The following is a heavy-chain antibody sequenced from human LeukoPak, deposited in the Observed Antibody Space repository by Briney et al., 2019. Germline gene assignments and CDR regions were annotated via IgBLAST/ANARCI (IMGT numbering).Heavy chain of an antibody. CDR1: GFTFSTYG. D-gene: IGHD3-10*01. CDR2: IWYDGSYK. Sequence: GGSLSLSCAASGFTFSTYGMHWVRQAPGKGLEWVAVIWYDGSYKYYADSVKGRFTISRDNSKNTLYLQMNSLRAEDTALYYCARDIWGGSGTRQIWGQGPLVTVSS. J-gene: IGHJ4*02. V-gene: IGHV3-33*01. CDR3: ARDIWGGSGTRQI.